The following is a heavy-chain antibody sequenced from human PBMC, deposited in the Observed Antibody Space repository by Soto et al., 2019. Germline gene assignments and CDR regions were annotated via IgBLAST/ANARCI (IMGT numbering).Heavy chain of an antibody. CDR1: GFTFSSYA. CDR2: ISYDGSNK. J-gene: IGHJ4*02. CDR3: ASLVGAATFDY. Sequence: PGGSLRLSCAASGFTFSSYAMHWVRQAPGKGLEWVAVISYDGSNKYYADSVKGRFTISRDNSKNTLYLQMNSLRAEDTAVYYCASLVGAATFDYWGQGTLVTVSS. V-gene: IGHV3-30-3*01. D-gene: IGHD1-26*01.